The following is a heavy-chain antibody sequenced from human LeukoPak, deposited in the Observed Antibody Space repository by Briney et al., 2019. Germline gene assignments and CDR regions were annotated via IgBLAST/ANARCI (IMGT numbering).Heavy chain of an antibody. J-gene: IGHJ3*02. CDR3: ARDRGGYYDSSGYSVSSAFDI. V-gene: IGHV1-2*02. CDR2: INPNSGGT. D-gene: IGHD3-22*01. Sequence: ASVKVSCKASGYTFTGYYMHWVRQAPGQGLEWMGWINPNSGGTNYAQKFQGRVTMTRDTSISTAYMELSRLRSDDTAVYYCARDRGGYYDSSGYSVSSAFDIWGQGTMVTVSS. CDR1: GYTFTGYY.